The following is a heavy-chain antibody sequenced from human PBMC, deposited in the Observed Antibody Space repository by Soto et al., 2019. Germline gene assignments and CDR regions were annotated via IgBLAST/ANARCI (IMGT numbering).Heavy chain of an antibody. CDR3: ATLASIQLDRYDF. D-gene: IGHD1-1*01. Sequence: GGSLRLSCAASGFTFSSYWMHWVRQAPGKGLVWVSRINGDGRSTTYADSVKGRFTISRDNAKNTLYLQMNSLRAEDTAVYYCATLASIQLDRYDFWGQGTLVTVSS. CDR1: GFTFSSYW. J-gene: IGHJ4*02. CDR2: INGDGRST. V-gene: IGHV3-74*01.